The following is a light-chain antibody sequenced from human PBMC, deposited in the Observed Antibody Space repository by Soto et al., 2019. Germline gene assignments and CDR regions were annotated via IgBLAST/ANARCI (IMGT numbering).Light chain of an antibody. CDR3: QQYNTYS. CDR2: KTS. V-gene: IGKV1-5*03. Sequence: TQSPSTLSGSVGDRVSITCRASQSLNSWLAWYQQKPGKAPKLLIYKTSTLESGVPSRFSGSGSGTEFTLTISNLQPDDFATYYCQQYNTYSFGQGTKVDIK. J-gene: IGKJ2*01. CDR1: QSLNSW.